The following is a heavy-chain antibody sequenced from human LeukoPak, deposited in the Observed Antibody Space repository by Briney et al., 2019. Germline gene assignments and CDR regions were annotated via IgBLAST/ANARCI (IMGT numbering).Heavy chain of an antibody. CDR3: ARVGRDMITFGGVIGPGAFDI. J-gene: IGHJ3*02. V-gene: IGHV1-46*01. Sequence: ASVKVSCKASGYTFTGYYMHWVRQAPGQGLEWMGWINPSGGSTSYAQKFQGRVTMTRDMSTSTVYMELSSLRSEDTAVYYCARVGRDMITFGGVIGPGAFDIWGQGTMVTVSS. CDR1: GYTFTGYY. D-gene: IGHD3-16*02. CDR2: INPSGGST.